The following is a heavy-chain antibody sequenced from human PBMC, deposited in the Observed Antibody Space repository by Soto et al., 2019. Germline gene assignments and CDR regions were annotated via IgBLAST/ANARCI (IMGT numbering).Heavy chain of an antibody. CDR2: IDPSDSYI. D-gene: IGHD1-26*01. CDR3: ARHISNFRYYRYPLPV. J-gene: IGHJ6*02. V-gene: IGHV5-10-1*04. CDR1: GYSFISSW. Sequence: GESLKISCKGSGYSFISSWISWVRQMPGKGLEWMGRIDPSDSYIDYSPSIRGQVTISADKSISTAYRQWSSLKAADTAMYYCARHISNFRYYRYPLPVCAQRTTVPVSS.